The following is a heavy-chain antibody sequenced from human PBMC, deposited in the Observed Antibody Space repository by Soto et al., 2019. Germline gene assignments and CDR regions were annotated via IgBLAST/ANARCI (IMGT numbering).Heavy chain of an antibody. CDR2: ISGSGGST. D-gene: IGHD3-22*01. CDR3: AKDGRITMIVVVQVVGVHGMDV. CDR1: GFTFSSYA. Sequence: GGSLRFSCAASGFTFSSYAMSWVRQAPGKGLEWVSAISGSGGSTYYAEYVKGRFTISRDNSKNTLYLQMNSLRAEDTAVYYCAKDGRITMIVVVQVVGVHGMDVWGQGTTVTVSS. J-gene: IGHJ6*02. V-gene: IGHV3-23*01.